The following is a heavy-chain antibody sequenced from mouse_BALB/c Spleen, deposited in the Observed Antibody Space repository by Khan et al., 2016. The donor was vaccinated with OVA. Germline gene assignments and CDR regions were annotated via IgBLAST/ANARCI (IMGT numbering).Heavy chain of an antibody. Sequence: QVQLQQSGAEQAKPGASVKMSCETSGYTFSSYWMHWVKQRPGQGLEWIGYINPTSGYTDYNEKFKDKATLSADKSSSTAYMQLTSLTSEDSAVYYCARDRIDYWGQGTTLTVSS. J-gene: IGHJ2*01. V-gene: IGHV1-7*01. CDR1: GYTFSSYW. CDR3: ARDRIDY. CDR2: INPTSGYT.